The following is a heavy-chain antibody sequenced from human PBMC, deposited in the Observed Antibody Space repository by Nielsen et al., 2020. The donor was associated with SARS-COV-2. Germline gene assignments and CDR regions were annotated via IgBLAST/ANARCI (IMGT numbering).Heavy chain of an antibody. CDR1: GYSIGRGYY. V-gene: IGHV4-38-2*02. CDR2: IYHSGST. CDR3: VRIDMATISVDY. J-gene: IGHJ4*02. D-gene: IGHD5-24*01. Sequence: SETLSLTCNVTGYSIGRGYYWAWIRQSPGKGLEWLGSIYHSGSTSYNPSLKSRATISVDTSKNHFSLKLSSVTAADTAVYYCVRIDMATISVDYWGRGTLVTVSS.